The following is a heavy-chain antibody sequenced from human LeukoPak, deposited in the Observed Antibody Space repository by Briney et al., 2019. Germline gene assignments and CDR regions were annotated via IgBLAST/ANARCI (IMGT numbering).Heavy chain of an antibody. CDR2: IYHSGST. CDR3: ARGKSRGSHIDY. V-gene: IGHV4-38-2*02. J-gene: IGHJ4*02. D-gene: IGHD1-26*01. CDR1: GYSISSGYY. Sequence: SETLSLTCTVSGYSISSGYYWGWIRQPPGKGLEWIGSIYHSGSTYYNPSLKSRVTISVDTSKNQFSLKLRSVTAADTAVYYCARGKSRGSHIDYWGQGALVTVSS.